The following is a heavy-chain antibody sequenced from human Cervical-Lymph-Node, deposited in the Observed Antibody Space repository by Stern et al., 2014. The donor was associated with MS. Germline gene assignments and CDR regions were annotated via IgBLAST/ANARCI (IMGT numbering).Heavy chain of an antibody. V-gene: IGHV3-11*01. CDR3: ATGAEIEMADAFDI. J-gene: IGHJ3*02. CDR2: ISSSGSTI. CDR1: GFTFSDYY. D-gene: IGHD5-24*01. Sequence: HVQLVESGGGSVKPGGSLRLSCAASGFTFSDYYMSWIRQAPGKVLEWVSYISSSGSTIYYADSVKGRFTISRDNAKNSLYLQMNSLRAEDTAVYYCATGAEIEMADAFDIWGQGTMVTVSS.